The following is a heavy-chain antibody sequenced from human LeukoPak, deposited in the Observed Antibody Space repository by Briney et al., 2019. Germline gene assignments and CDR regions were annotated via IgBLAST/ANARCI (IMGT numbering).Heavy chain of an antibody. V-gene: IGHV4-38-2*01. J-gene: IGHJ4*02. CDR1: GYSISSGYY. D-gene: IGHD3-3*01. Sequence: PSETLSLTCAVSGYSISSGYYWGWIRQPPGKGLEWIERIYHSGSTYYNPSLKSRVTISVDTSKNQFSLKLSSVTAADTAVYYCARQGTIFGVTNFDYWGQGTLVTVSS. CDR2: IYHSGST. CDR3: ARQGTIFGVTNFDY.